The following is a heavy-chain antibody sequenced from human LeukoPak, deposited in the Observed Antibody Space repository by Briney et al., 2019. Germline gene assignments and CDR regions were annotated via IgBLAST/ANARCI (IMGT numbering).Heavy chain of an antibody. D-gene: IGHD6-6*01. V-gene: IGHV4-39*01. CDR1: GGSISSSTYY. J-gene: IGHJ4*02. Sequence: TSETLSLTCTVSGGSISSSTYYWGYIRQPPGKGLEWIGSLYYDGTTNYNPSLKSRVTISVDTSKNQFSLKLSSVTAADTAVYYCAIVSSSSSYYFDYWGQGTLVTVSS. CDR2: LYYDGTT. CDR3: AIVSSSSSYYFDY.